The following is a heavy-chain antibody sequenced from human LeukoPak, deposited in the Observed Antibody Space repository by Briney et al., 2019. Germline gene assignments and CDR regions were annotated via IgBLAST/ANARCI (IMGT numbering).Heavy chain of an antibody. J-gene: IGHJ4*02. V-gene: IGHV3-21*01. CDR3: AREGSGWYYFDY. CDR2: ISSNSRYI. D-gene: IGHD6-19*01. CDR1: GFTFITNS. Sequence: GGSLRLSCAASGFTFITNSMNWVRQATGKGLEWVSSISSNSRYICYGDSLQGRFTISRDHAKNSLYLQMNSLRPEDTAVYYCAREGSGWYYFDYWGQGTLVTVSS.